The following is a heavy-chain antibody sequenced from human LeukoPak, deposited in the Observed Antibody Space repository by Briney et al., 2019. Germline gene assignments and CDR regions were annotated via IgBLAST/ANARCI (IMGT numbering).Heavy chain of an antibody. CDR1: GYSISSGYY. V-gene: IGHV4-38-2*02. J-gene: IGHJ6*04. CDR2: IYHSGST. Sequence: SETLSLTCAVSGYSISSGYYWGWIRQPPGKGLEWIGSIYHSGSTYYNPSLKSRVTISVDTSKNQFSLKLSSVTAADTAVYYCARDDVVRGVITYYYVMDVWGKGTTVTVSS. CDR3: ARDDVVRGVITYYYVMDV. D-gene: IGHD3-10*01.